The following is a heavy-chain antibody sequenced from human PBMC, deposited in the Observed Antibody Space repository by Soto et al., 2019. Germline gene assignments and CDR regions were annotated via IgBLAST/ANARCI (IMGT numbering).Heavy chain of an antibody. CDR1: GFTFSRYA. J-gene: IGHJ5*02. CDR2: ISYDGSNK. V-gene: IGHV3-30-3*01. CDR3: ARGRGSFVSFFAGS. D-gene: IGHD3-3*01. Sequence: GGSLRLSCAASGFTFSRYAIHWVRQAPGKGLEWLAVISYDGSNKYYADSVKGRFTVSRDNSKNRLYLQMNSLGADDTAVYYCARGRGSFVSFFAGSWGQGTLVTVSS.